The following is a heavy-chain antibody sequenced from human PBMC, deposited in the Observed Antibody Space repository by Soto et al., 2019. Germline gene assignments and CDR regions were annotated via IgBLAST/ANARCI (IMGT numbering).Heavy chain of an antibody. J-gene: IGHJ6*02. Sequence: SVKVSCKASGGTFSSYAISWVRQAPGQGLEWMGGIIPIFGTANYAQKFQGRVTITADESTSTAYMELSSLRSEDTAVYYCARGIAAAGNYYYYGMDVWGQGTTVTVSS. D-gene: IGHD6-13*01. CDR3: ARGIAAAGNYYYYGMDV. V-gene: IGHV1-69*13. CDR2: IIPIFGTA. CDR1: GGTFSSYA.